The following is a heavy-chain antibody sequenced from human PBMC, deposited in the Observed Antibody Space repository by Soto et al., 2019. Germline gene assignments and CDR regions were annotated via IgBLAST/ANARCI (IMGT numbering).Heavy chain of an antibody. Sequence: SETLSLTCTVSGGSISSGGYYWSWIRQQPGKGLEWIGYIYYSGSTYYNPSLKSRVTISVDTSKNQFSLKLSSVTAADTAVYYCARATSWDIVVVVAATNYYFDYWGQGTLVTVSS. CDR1: GGSISSGGYY. V-gene: IGHV4-31*03. CDR3: ARATSWDIVVVVAATNYYFDY. J-gene: IGHJ4*02. D-gene: IGHD2-15*01. CDR2: IYYSGST.